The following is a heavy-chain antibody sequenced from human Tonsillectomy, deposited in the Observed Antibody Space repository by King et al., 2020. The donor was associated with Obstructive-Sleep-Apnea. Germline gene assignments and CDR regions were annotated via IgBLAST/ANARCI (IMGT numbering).Heavy chain of an antibody. J-gene: IGHJ4*02. CDR1: GGSISSSSYY. Sequence: QLQESGPGLVKPSETLSLTCTVSGGSISSSSYYWGCIRQPPGKGLEWIGSIYYSGSTYYNPSLKSRVTISVDTSKNQFSLKLSSVTAADTAVYYCARDTYYYDSSPRYYFDYWGQGTLVTVSS. V-gene: IGHV4-39*07. D-gene: IGHD3-22*01. CDR2: IYYSGST. CDR3: ARDTYYYDSSPRYYFDY.